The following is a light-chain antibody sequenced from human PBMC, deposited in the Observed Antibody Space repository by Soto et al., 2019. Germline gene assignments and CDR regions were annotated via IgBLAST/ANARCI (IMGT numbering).Light chain of an antibody. CDR2: DAS. Sequence: DIQMTQSPSSLSASVGDRVTITCQASQDISNYLNWYQQKPGKAPKLLIYDASNLETGVPSRFSGSGSGTDFTFTISSLHPEDIATYYCQQYDNLPYTFCQGTKLEIK. V-gene: IGKV1-33*01. CDR1: QDISNY. CDR3: QQYDNLPYT. J-gene: IGKJ2*01.